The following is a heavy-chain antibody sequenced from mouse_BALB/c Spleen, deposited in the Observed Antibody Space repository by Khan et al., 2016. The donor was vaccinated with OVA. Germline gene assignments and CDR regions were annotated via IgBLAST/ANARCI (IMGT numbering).Heavy chain of an antibody. D-gene: IGHD4-1*01. V-gene: IGHV3-2*02. J-gene: IGHJ4*01. Sequence: EVQLQESGPGLVKPSQSLSLTCTVTGYSITSDYAWNWIRQFPGNKLEWMGYISYSGSTTYNPSLKSRISITRDTSKDQFFLQLKSVTSEDTATYDCAIELRRYDALDYWGQGTAVTVSS. CDR2: ISYSGST. CDR1: GYSITSDYA. CDR3: AIELRRYDALDY.